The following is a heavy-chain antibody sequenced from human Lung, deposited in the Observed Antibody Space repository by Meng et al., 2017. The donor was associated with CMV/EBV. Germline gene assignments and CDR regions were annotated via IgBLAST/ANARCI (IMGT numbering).Heavy chain of an antibody. J-gene: IGHJ2*01. CDR2: ISGSGGST. CDR1: GFSFSNHV. D-gene: IGHD5-12*01. V-gene: IGHV3-23*01. CDR3: AKKSGYDLGWYFDL. Sequence: GEXXKISCAASGFSFSNHVMSWVRQAPGKGLEWVSTISGSGGSTYYADSVKGRFTVSRDNSKNTLNLQMNSLRVEDTAVYYCAKKSGYDLGWYFDLWGRGTLVTVSS.